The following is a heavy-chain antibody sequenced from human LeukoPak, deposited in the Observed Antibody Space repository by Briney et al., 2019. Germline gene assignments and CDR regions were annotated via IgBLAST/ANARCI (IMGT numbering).Heavy chain of an antibody. CDR1: GGSFSSYA. Sequence: ASVKVSCKASGGSFSSYAISWVRQAPGQGLEWMEGIVPAFGSANYARTFQGRVAITTDESTKTAYMELSSLISEDTAVYYCARASIFGVVFYYMDVWGKGTSVTVSS. CDR3: ARASIFGVVFYYMDV. V-gene: IGHV1-69*05. J-gene: IGHJ6*03. CDR2: IVPAFGSA. D-gene: IGHD3-3*01.